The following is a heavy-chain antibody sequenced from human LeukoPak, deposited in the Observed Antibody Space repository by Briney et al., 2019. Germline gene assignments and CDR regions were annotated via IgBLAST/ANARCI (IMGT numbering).Heavy chain of an antibody. Sequence: GESLKISCKGSRYSFTSYWIGWVRQMPGKGLEWMGIIYPGDSDTRYSPSFQGQVTISADKSISTAYLQWSSLKASDTAKYYCARLRYCSSTSCQPDYWGQGTLVTVSS. V-gene: IGHV5-51*01. CDR2: IYPGDSDT. CDR1: RYSFTSYW. D-gene: IGHD2-2*01. CDR3: ARLRYCSSTSCQPDY. J-gene: IGHJ4*02.